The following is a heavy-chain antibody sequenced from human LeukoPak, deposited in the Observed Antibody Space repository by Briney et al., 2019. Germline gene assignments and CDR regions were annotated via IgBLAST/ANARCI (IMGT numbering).Heavy chain of an antibody. Sequence: GGSLRLSCAPSGFXFSTYWMHWVRQAPGKGLVWVSRINTDGSSTTYADSVKGRFTISRDNAKNTLYLQMNSLRAEDTAVYYCARVDYSSSWYIDYWGQGTLVTVSS. V-gene: IGHV3-74*01. D-gene: IGHD6-13*01. CDR3: ARVDYSSSWYIDY. J-gene: IGHJ4*02. CDR1: GFXFSTYW. CDR2: INTDGSST.